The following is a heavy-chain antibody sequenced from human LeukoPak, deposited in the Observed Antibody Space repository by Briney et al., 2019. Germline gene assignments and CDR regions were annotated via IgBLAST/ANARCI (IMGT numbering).Heavy chain of an antibody. CDR2: IIPIFGTA. J-gene: IGHJ6*03. V-gene: IGHV1-69*01. D-gene: IGHD3-3*01. CDR1: GGTFSSYA. CDR3: ARMYYDFWSGLVGSQRTNYYYYYMDV. Sequence: SVKVSCKASGGTFSSYAISLVRQAPGQGLEWMGGIIPIFGTANYAQKFQGRVTITADESTSTAYMELSSLRSEDTAVYYCARMYYDFWSGLVGSQRTNYYYYYMDVWGKGTTVTVSS.